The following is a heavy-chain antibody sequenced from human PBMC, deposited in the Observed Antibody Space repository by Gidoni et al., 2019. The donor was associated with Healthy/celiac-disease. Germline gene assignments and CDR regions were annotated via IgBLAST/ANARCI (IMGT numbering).Heavy chain of an antibody. J-gene: IGHJ2*01. D-gene: IGHD3-22*01. V-gene: IGHV4-34*01. CDR2: INHSGST. Sequence: QVQLQQWGAGLLKPSETLSLTCAVYGGSFSGYYWSWIRQPPGKGLEWIGEINHSGSTNYNPALKSRVTISVDTSKNQFSLKLSSVTAADTAVYYCARGERVVVITPTRYFDLWGRGTLVTVSS. CDR1: GGSFSGYY. CDR3: ARGERVVVITPTRYFDL.